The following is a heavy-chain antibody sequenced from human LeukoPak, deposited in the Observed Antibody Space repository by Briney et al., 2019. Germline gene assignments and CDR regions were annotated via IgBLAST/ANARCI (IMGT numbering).Heavy chain of an antibody. J-gene: IGHJ4*02. CDR1: GFTFSSYA. CDR3: ADSYCRSTSCYLYYFDY. D-gene: IGHD2-2*01. Sequence: GGSLRLSCAASGFTFSSYAMSWVRPAPGKGLEWVSAISGSGGSTYYADSVKGRFTISRDNSKNTLYLQMNSLRAEDTAVYYCADSYCRSTSCYLYYFDYWGQGTLVTVSS. CDR2: ISGSGGST. V-gene: IGHV3-23*01.